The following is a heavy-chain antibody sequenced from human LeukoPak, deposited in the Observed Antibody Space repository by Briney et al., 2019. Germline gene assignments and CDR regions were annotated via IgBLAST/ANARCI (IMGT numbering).Heavy chain of an antibody. V-gene: IGHV3-11*01. J-gene: IGHJ4*02. CDR1: GFTFSDYY. Sequence: PGGALRLSCAASGFTFSDYYMSWIRQAPGKGLEGVSYISSSGSTIYYADSVKGRFTISRDNAKNSLYLQMNSLGAEDTAVYYCARGGVLSSGSYFDYWGQGALVTVSS. D-gene: IGHD3-10*01. CDR3: ARGGVLSSGSYFDY. CDR2: ISSSGSTI.